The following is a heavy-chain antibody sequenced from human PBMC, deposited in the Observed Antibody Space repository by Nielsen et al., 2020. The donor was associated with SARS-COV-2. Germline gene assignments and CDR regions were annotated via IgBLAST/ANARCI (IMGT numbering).Heavy chain of an antibody. Sequence: ASVKVSCKASGYTFTGYYMHWVRQAPGQGLEWMGRINPNSGGTNYAQKLQGRVTMTTDTSTSTAYMELRSLRSDDTAVYYCARDLLLWFGEFRNPGYWGQGTLVTVSS. D-gene: IGHD3-10*01. CDR2: INPNSGGT. J-gene: IGHJ4*02. V-gene: IGHV1-2*06. CDR1: GYTFTGYY. CDR3: ARDLLLWFGEFRNPGY.